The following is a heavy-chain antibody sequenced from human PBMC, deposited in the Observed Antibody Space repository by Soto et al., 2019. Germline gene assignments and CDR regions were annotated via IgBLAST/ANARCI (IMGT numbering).Heavy chain of an antibody. J-gene: IGHJ4*02. Sequence: EVQLLESGGGLVQPGESLRLSCAASGFAFSSYAMAWVRQAPGKGLEWVCAIRTSYGDTYYGDSVKGRFTVSRDNSKKTLFLQMATPRAEDTAVYYCARAATCRAGHCYHFAYWGQGALVIVSS. D-gene: IGHD2-21*02. V-gene: IGHV3-23*01. CDR1: GFAFSSYA. CDR2: IRTSYGDT. CDR3: ARAATCRAGHCYHFAY.